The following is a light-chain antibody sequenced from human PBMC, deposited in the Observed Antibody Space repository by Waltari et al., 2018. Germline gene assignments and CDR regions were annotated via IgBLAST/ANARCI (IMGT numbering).Light chain of an antibody. Sequence: QLVLTQSPSASASLGASVKPTCTLSSGHSRNAIAWHQQQPEKGPQYLMKVKSDGSHSKGDEIPDRFSGSSSGAERYLTISNVQSEDEADYYCQTGGHGTWVFGGGTKLTVL. J-gene: IGLJ3*02. CDR3: QTGGHGTWV. CDR1: SGHSRNA. CDR2: VKSDGSH. V-gene: IGLV4-69*01.